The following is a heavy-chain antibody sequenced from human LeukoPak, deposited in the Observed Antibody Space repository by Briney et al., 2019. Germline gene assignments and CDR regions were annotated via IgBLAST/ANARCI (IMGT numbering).Heavy chain of an antibody. V-gene: IGHV4-34*01. J-gene: IGHJ4*02. D-gene: IGHD6-19*01. CDR1: GGSFSGYY. CDR2: IYYSGST. CDR3: ARLIGSGWYFSGYYFDY. Sequence: SETLSLTCAVYGGSFSGYYWSWIRQPPGKGLEWIGSIYYSGSTYYNPSLKSRVTISVDTSKNQFSLKVRSVTAADTAVYYCARLIGSGWYFSGYYFDYWGQGTLVTVSS.